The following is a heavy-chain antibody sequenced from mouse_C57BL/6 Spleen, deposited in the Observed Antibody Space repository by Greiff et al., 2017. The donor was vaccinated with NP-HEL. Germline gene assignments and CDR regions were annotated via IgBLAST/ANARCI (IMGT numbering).Heavy chain of an antibody. J-gene: IGHJ2*01. CDR1: GFTFSNYW. CDR2: IRLKSDNYAT. D-gene: IGHD4-1*01. V-gene: IGHV6-3*01. CDR3: TRNWDFDY. Sequence: EVQLQESGGGLVQPGGSMKLSCVASGFTFSNYWMNWVRQSPEKGLEWVAQIRLKSDNYATHYAESVKGRFTISRDDSKSSVYLQMNNLRAEDTGSYYCTRNWDFDYWGQGTTLTVSS.